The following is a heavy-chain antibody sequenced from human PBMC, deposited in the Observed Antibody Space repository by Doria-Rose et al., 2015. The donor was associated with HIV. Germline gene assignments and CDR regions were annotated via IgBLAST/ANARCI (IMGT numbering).Heavy chain of an antibody. CDR2: VSYDGITK. CDR3: ARDGSGRSLDY. D-gene: IGHD1-26*01. V-gene: IGHV3-30-3*01. J-gene: IGHJ4*02. Sequence: QAPGKGLEWVAVVSYDGITKYYADSVRGRFTISRDNSQNTLYLEVNSLRAEDTAVYYCARDGSGRSLDYWGQGTLVTVSS.